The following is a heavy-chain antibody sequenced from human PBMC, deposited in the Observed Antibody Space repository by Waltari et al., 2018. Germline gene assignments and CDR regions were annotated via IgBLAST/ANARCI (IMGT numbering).Heavy chain of an antibody. CDR1: GGSISRGGYS. CDR2: IYHSGNT. CDR3: ARSITIFGVGPFDY. Sequence: QLQLQESGSGLVKPSQTLSLTCAVSGGSISRGGYSWSWLRQPPGEGLEWIGYIYHSGNTYYNPSLKSRVTMSVDRSKNQFSLKLSSVTAADTAVYYCARSITIFGVGPFDYWGQGTLVTVSS. D-gene: IGHD3-3*01. V-gene: IGHV4-30-2*01. J-gene: IGHJ4*02.